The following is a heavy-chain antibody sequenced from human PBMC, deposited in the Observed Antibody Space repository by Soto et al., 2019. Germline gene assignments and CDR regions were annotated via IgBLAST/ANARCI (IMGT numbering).Heavy chain of an antibody. CDR2: IYYSGST. D-gene: IGHD3-3*01. J-gene: IGHJ5*02. CDR1: GGSISSYY. V-gene: IGHV4-59*01. Sequence: KASETLSLTCTVSGGSISSYYWSWIRQPPGKGLEWIGYIYYSGSTNYNPSLKSRVTISVDTSKNQFSLKLSSVTAADTAVYYCARGRSGYAPRGYNWFDPWGQGTLVTVSS. CDR3: ARGRSGYAPRGYNWFDP.